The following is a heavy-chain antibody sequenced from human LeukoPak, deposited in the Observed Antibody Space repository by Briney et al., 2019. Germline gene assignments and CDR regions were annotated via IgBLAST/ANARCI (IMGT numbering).Heavy chain of an antibody. D-gene: IGHD2-15*01. Sequence: GASVKVSCKASGYTFTSYDINWVRQATGQGLEWMGWISAYNGNTNYAQKLQGRVTMTTDTSTSTAYMELRSLRSDDTAVYYCARGPDIVVVVAPPSYYYYYMDVWGKGTTVTISS. CDR2: ISAYNGNT. J-gene: IGHJ6*03. CDR1: GYTFTSYD. CDR3: ARGPDIVVVVAPPSYYYYYMDV. V-gene: IGHV1-18*01.